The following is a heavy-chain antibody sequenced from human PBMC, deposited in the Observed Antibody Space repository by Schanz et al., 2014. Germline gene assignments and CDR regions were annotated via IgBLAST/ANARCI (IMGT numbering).Heavy chain of an antibody. CDR3: ARGPSQGYSYGHNIGAYYYGMDV. CDR2: IIPILGIA. J-gene: IGHJ6*02. D-gene: IGHD5-18*01. CDR1: GGTFSSYA. V-gene: IGHV1-69*04. Sequence: QVQLVQSGAEVKKPGSPVTVSCKSSGGTFSSYAISWVRQAPGQGLEWMGRIIPILGIATYAQKFQGRLTITADKSTSTAYMELSSLRSEDTAMYYCARGPSQGYSYGHNIGAYYYGMDVWGQGTTVTVSS.